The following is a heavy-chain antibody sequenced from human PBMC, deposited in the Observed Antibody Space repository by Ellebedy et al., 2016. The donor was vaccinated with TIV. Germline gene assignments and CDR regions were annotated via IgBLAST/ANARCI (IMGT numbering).Heavy chain of an antibody. D-gene: IGHD3-3*02. CDR2: FGRRSTTT. Sequence: GGSLRLXXEASGFTFSSYAMSWLRQAPGKGLEWVSVFGRRSTTTYYADSVKGRFTISRDNSKNTLFLQMNSLSGDDTARYYCAKISPTHRGAFDIWGQGTMVTVSS. CDR1: GFTFSSYA. CDR3: AKISPTHRGAFDI. J-gene: IGHJ3*02. V-gene: IGHV3-23*01.